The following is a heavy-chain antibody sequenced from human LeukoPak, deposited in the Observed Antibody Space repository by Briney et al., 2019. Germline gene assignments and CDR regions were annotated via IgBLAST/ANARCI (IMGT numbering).Heavy chain of an antibody. D-gene: IGHD3-16*01. V-gene: IGHV3-21*01. CDR3: ARDPFKSSSYYFDF. Sequence: GGSLRLSCAASGFTFSGHRMNWVRQAPGKGLEWVSSISSYNNYIYYADSVKGRFTISRDNAKSSLYLLMNSLRAEDSAVYYCARDPFKSSSYYFDFWGQGALVAVSS. CDR1: GFTFSGHR. CDR2: ISSYNNYI. J-gene: IGHJ4*02.